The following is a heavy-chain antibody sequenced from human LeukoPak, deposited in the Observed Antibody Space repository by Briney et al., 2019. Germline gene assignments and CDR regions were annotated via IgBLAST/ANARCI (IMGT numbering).Heavy chain of an antibody. Sequence: SETLSLTCTVSGGSISSSSYYWGWIRQPPGKGLEWIGSIYYSGSTYYNPSLKSRVTISVDTSKNQFSLKLSSVTAADTAVYYCARGAPSRLLWFGETFDYWGQGTLVTVSS. CDR2: IYYSGST. D-gene: IGHD3-10*01. CDR3: ARGAPSRLLWFGETFDY. V-gene: IGHV4-39*07. CDR1: GGSISSSSYY. J-gene: IGHJ4*02.